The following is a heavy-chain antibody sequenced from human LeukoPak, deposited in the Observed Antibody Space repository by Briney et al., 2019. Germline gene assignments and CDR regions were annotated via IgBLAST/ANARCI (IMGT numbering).Heavy chain of an antibody. Sequence: SVKVSCKGSGGTLSSYAISWVRQAPGQGLEWMGGIIPIFGTANYAQKFQGRVTITTDESTSTAYMELSSLRSEDTAVYYCARAVDSSGYYYVPFDYWGQGTLVTVSS. J-gene: IGHJ4*02. D-gene: IGHD3-22*01. V-gene: IGHV1-69*05. CDR2: IIPIFGTA. CDR3: ARAVDSSGYYYVPFDY. CDR1: GGTLSSYA.